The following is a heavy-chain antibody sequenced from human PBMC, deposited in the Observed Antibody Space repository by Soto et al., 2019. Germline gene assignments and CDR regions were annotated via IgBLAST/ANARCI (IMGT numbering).Heavy chain of an antibody. CDR1: GYSFTSYW. V-gene: IGHV5-51*01. Sequence: PGESLKISCKGSGYSFTSYWIGWVRQMPGKGLEWMGIIYPGDSDTRYSPSFQGQVTISADKSISTAYLQWGSLKASDTAMYYCARRNCSSTSCYPPDAFDIWGQGTMVTVSS. CDR3: ARRNCSSTSCYPPDAFDI. D-gene: IGHD2-2*01. J-gene: IGHJ3*02. CDR2: IYPGDSDT.